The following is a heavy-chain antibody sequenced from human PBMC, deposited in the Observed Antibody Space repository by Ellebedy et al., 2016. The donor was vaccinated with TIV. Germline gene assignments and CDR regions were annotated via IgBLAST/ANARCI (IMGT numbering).Heavy chain of an antibody. D-gene: IGHD3-22*01. V-gene: IGHV3-48*01. Sequence: GESLKISCAASGFTFSSYNMNWVRQAPGKGLEWVSYISSSSSTIYYADSVTGRFPISRDNAKNSLYLQMNSLRAEDTAVYYCARDYYDSSGYYQHDCWGQGTLVTVSS. CDR2: ISSSSSTI. CDR3: ARDYYDSSGYYQHDC. J-gene: IGHJ4*02. CDR1: GFTFSSYN.